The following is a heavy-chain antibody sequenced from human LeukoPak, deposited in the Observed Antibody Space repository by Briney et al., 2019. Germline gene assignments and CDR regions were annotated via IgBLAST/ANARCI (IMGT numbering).Heavy chain of an antibody. Sequence: PSETLSLTCAVDGGSFSGYYWSWIRQPPGKGPEWIGEINHSGSTNYNPSLKSRVTISVDTSKNQSSLKLSSVTAADTAVYYCARYGGYYYGSGSYKSYYYMDVWGKGTTVTISS. V-gene: IGHV4-34*01. D-gene: IGHD3-10*01. J-gene: IGHJ6*03. CDR1: GGSFSGYY. CDR3: ARYGGYYYGSGSYKSYYYMDV. CDR2: INHSGST.